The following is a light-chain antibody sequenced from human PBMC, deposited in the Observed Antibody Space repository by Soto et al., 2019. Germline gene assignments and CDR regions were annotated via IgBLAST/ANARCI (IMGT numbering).Light chain of an antibody. CDR3: SSYTSTSTYV. Sequence: QSVLTQPASVSGSPGQSITISCTGTSSDVGGYNYVSWYQQHPGKAPKLMIYDVSNRPSGVSNRLSGSKSGNSASLTISGLQAEDEVDYYCSSYTSTSTYVFGTGTKVTVL. J-gene: IGLJ1*01. CDR1: SSDVGGYNY. CDR2: DVS. V-gene: IGLV2-14*01.